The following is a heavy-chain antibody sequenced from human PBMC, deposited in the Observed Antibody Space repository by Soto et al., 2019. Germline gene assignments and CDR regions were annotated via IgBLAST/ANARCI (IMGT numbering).Heavy chain of an antibody. CDR1: GGSFTSNNC. D-gene: IGHD1-7*01. V-gene: IGHV4-4*02. J-gene: IGHJ4*02. CDR2: IYRTGST. Sequence: KASETLSLTCAVSGGSFTSNNCWTLFRQPPGQGLEWIGEIYRTGSTNYNPSLKSRVTISLDKSENQFSLKVTSLTAADTAVYYCASRDPGTSVDYWGQGTLVTVSS. CDR3: ASRDPGTSVDY.